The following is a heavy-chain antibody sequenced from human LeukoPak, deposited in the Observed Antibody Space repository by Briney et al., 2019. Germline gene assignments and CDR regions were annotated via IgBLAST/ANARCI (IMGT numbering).Heavy chain of an antibody. CDR3: ASPLSYCGGDCPPLPTQY. D-gene: IGHD2-21*02. CDR1: GGSISSSSYY. V-gene: IGHV4-39*07. CDR2: IYYSGST. Sequence: SETLSLTCTVSGGSISSSSYYWGWIRQPPGKGLEWIGSIYYSGSTYYNPSLKSRVTISVDTSKNQFSLKLSSVTAADTAVYYCASPLSYCGGDCPPLPTQYWGQGTLVTVSS. J-gene: IGHJ4*02.